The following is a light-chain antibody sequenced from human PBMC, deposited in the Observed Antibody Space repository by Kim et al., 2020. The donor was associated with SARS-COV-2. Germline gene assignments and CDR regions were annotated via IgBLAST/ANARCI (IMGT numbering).Light chain of an antibody. J-gene: IGKJ1*01. CDR2: AAS. V-gene: IGKV1-27*01. Sequence: SVGDIVTITCRASQGISNYLAWYQQKPGKVPKLLIYAASTLQSGVPSRFSGSGSGTDFTLTISSLQPEDVATYYCQKYNSAPPWTFGQGTKVDIK. CDR3: QKYNSAPPWT. CDR1: QGISNY.